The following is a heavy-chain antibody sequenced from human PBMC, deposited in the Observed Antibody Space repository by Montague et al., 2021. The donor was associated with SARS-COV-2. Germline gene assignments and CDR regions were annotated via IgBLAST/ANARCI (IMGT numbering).Heavy chain of an antibody. D-gene: IGHD2-2*02. CDR2: IHHGGST. CDR1: GGSFSTYS. J-gene: IGHJ6*03. CDR3: ARLGDGVVPSPIQGVGPYYSYYYIDV. V-gene: IGHV4-34*01. Sequence: SETLSLTCAVHGGSFSTYSWNWIRQPPGKGLEWIGEIHHGGSTNYNPSLKSRVTISADTSKNQFSLKLTSVAAADTAVYYCARLGDGVVPSPIQGVGPYYSYYYIDVWGQGTTVTVSS.